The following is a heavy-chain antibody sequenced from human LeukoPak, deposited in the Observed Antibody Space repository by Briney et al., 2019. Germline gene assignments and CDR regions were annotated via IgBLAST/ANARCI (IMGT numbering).Heavy chain of an antibody. CDR2: ISGDGGST. CDR3: AKDMGEMATISFDY. Sequence: PGGSLRLSCAASGFTFDDYAMHWVRQAPGKGLEWVSLISGDGGSTYYADSVKGRFTISRDNSKNSLYLQMNSLRAEDTALYYCAKDMGEMATISFDYWGQGTLVTVSS. V-gene: IGHV3-43*02. J-gene: IGHJ4*02. D-gene: IGHD5-24*01. CDR1: GFTFDDYA.